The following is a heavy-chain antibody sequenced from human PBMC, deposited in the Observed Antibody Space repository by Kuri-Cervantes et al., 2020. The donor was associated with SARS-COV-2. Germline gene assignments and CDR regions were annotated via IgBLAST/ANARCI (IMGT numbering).Heavy chain of an antibody. CDR1: GFTVSSNY. V-gene: IGHV3-66*02. CDR2: IYSGGST. CDR3: ARSDYYYYMDV. J-gene: IGHJ6*03. Sequence: GGSLRLSCAASGFTVSSNYMSWVRQAPGKGLEWVSVIYSGGSTYYADSVKGRFTISRDNSKNTLYLQMNSLRAEDTAVYYCARSDYYYYMDVWGKGTTVTVSS.